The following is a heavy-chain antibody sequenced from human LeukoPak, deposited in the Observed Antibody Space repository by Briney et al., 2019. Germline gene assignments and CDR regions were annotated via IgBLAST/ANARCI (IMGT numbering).Heavy chain of an antibody. D-gene: IGHD1-14*01. J-gene: IGHJ4*02. CDR1: GFTFSSYA. CDR2: ISGSGGST. V-gene: IGHV3-23*01. Sequence: GGSLRLSCAASGFTFSSYAMSWVRQAPGKGLEWVSAISGSGGSTYYADSVKGRFTISRDNSKNTLYLQMNSLRAEDTAVYYCATHIKGRVAYYLDYWGQGTLVTVSS. CDR3: ATHIKGRVAYYLDY.